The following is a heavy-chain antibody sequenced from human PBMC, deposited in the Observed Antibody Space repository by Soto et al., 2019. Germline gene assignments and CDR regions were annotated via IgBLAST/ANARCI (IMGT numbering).Heavy chain of an antibody. CDR2: INAGNGNT. V-gene: IGHV1-3*01. D-gene: IGHD1-1*01. Sequence: GASVKVSCKASGYTFTSYAMHWVRQAPGQRLEWMGWINAGNGNTKYSQKFQGRVTITRDTSASTAYMELSSLRSEDTAVYYCARDPLEFYYYYGMDVWGQGTTVTVSS. J-gene: IGHJ6*02. CDR1: GYTFTSYA. CDR3: ARDPLEFYYYYGMDV.